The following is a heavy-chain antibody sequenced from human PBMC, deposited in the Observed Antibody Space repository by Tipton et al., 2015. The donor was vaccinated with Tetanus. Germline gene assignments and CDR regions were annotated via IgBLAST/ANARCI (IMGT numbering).Heavy chain of an antibody. D-gene: IGHD3-22*01. CDR2: ISSSSSYI. J-gene: IGHJ4*02. V-gene: IGHV3-21*01. CDR3: ARDLRKYYDSSGYSDY. CDR1: GFTFSSYS. Sequence: SLRLSCAASGFTFSSYSMNWVRQAPGKGLEWVSSISSSSSYIYYADSVKGRFTISRDNAKNSLYLQMNSLRAEDTAVYYCARDLRKYYDSSGYSDYWGQGALVTVSS.